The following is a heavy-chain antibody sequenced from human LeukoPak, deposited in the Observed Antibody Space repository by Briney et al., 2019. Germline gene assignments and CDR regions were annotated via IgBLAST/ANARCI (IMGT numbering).Heavy chain of an antibody. Sequence: GRSLRLSCAASGFTFDDYAMHWVRQAPGKGLEWVSGISWNSGSIGYADSVKGRFTISRDNAKNSLYLQMNSLRAEDTALYYSAKGAMVRGVIITGWFDPWGQGTLVTVSS. CDR1: GFTFDDYA. J-gene: IGHJ5*02. D-gene: IGHD3-10*01. CDR3: AKGAMVRGVIITGWFDP. CDR2: ISWNSGSI. V-gene: IGHV3-9*01.